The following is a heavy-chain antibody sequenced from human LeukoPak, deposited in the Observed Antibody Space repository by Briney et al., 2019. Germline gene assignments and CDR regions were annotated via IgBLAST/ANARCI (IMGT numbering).Heavy chain of an antibody. V-gene: IGHV3-30*02. J-gene: IGHJ4*02. CDR1: GFTFSTFP. CDR2: IQDDGATT. CDR3: ATQSITLVVVTSPFDY. Sequence: GGSLRLSCAASGFTFSTFPMHWVRQAPGKGLEWVALIQDDGATTNYADSVRGRFTISRDNSKSTVYLQMNSLKPDDTAVYYCATQSITLVVVTSPFDYWGQGTLVTVSS. D-gene: IGHD3-22*01.